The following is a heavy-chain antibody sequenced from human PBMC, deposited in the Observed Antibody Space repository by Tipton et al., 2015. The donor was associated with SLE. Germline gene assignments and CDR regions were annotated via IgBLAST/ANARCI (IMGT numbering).Heavy chain of an antibody. CDR2: ISHDGGA. D-gene: IGHD1-26*01. J-gene: IGHJ3*02. CDR1: DGSLSGYY. CDR3: ARDSGNYDGPFDI. Sequence: LRLSCTVFDGSLSGYYWAWLRQSPGKGLEWIGEISHDGGANYNPSLESRGTISLETSKNQFSLKLSSVTAADTAVYYCARDSGNYDGPFDIWGQGTMVTVSS. V-gene: IGHV4-34*01.